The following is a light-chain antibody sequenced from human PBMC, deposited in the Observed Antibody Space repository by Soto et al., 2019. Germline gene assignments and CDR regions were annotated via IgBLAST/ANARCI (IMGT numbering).Light chain of an antibody. CDR3: SSYAGRNNFYV. CDR1: SSDVGGYNF. CDR2: EVT. J-gene: IGLJ1*01. V-gene: IGLV2-8*01. Sequence: QSVLTQPPSASGSPGQSITISCTGASSDVGGYNFVSWYQQHPGKAPKLIIYEVTKRPSGVPDRFSGSKSGSTASLTVSGLQAEDAADYYCSSYAGRNNFYVFGTETKVTVL.